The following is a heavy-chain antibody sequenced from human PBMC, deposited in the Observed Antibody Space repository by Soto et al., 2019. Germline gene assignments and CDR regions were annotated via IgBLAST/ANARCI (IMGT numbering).Heavy chain of an antibody. CDR2: ISGSGGST. D-gene: IGHD1-26*01. CDR1: GFTFSSYA. CDR3: GSRGSGSYYDY. Sequence: EVQLLESGGGLVQPGGSLRLSCAASGFTFSSYAMRWVRQAPVKGLEWVSAISGSGGSTYYADSVKGRFTISRDNSKNTLYVQMNRLRAENTAVYYCGSRGSGSYYDYWGQGSLVTVSS. V-gene: IGHV3-23*01. J-gene: IGHJ4*02.